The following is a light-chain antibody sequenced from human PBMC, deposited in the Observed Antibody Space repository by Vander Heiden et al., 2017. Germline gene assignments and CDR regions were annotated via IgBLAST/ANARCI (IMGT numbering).Light chain of an antibody. CDR1: SSNIGSNY. CDR2: SNN. J-gene: IGLJ3*02. V-gene: IGLV1-47*02. CDR3: AAWDDSLSGWV. Sequence: SVLTQPPSASGTPGQTVSIACSRSSSNIGSNYVYWYQQPPGTAPKLLIYSNNQRPSGVPDRFSGSKSGTSASLAISGLRSEDEADYYCAAWDDSLSGWVFGGGTKLTVL.